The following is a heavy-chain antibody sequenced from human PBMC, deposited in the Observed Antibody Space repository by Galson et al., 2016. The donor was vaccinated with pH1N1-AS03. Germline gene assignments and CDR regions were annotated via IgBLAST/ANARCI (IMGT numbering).Heavy chain of an antibody. Sequence: TLSLTCSVSGVSIRSGGYYWTWIRQFPGKGLEWIGFVYDIGGTNYNPSLRGRVSISLDTSRSQFSLRLTSVTAADTAVYYCARAPDFGDQKSFDYWGQGRLVIVSS. CDR1: GVSIRSGGYY. V-gene: IGHV4-31*03. D-gene: IGHD4-17*01. J-gene: IGHJ4*02. CDR2: VYDIGGT. CDR3: ARAPDFGDQKSFDY.